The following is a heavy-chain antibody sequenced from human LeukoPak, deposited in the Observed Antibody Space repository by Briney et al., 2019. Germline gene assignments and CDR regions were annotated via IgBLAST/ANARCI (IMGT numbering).Heavy chain of an antibody. D-gene: IGHD3-10*01. J-gene: IGHJ3*02. CDR2: ISSSSSTI. V-gene: IGHV3-48*04. CDR3: ASFEGFAHPDAFDI. CDR1: GFTFSSYS. Sequence: GGSLRLSCAASGFTFSSYSMNWVRQAPGKGLEWVSYISSSSSTIYYADSVKGRFTISRDNAKNSLYLQMNSLRAEDTAVYYCASFEGFAHPDAFDIWGQGTMVTVSS.